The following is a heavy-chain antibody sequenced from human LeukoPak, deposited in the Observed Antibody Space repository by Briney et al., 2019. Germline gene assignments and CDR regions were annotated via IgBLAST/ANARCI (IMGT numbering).Heavy chain of an antibody. J-gene: IGHJ6*02. Sequence: GRFLRLFCAASGFNFDDYAMHWVRQAPGKGLEWVSGISWNSGSIGYADFVQGRFTISRDNAKNSLYLQMNSLRAEDTALYYCAKDIKVGSSSWSLDYGMDVWGQGTTVTVSS. CDR2: ISWNSGSI. D-gene: IGHD6-13*01. V-gene: IGHV3-9*01. CDR1: GFNFDDYA. CDR3: AKDIKVGSSSWSLDYGMDV.